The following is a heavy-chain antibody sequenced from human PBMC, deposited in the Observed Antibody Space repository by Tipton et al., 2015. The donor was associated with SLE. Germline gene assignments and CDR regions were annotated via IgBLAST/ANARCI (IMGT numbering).Heavy chain of an antibody. CDR3: ARGYQLPLGPYYYYYMDV. J-gene: IGHJ6*03. V-gene: IGHV4-61*01. D-gene: IGHD2-2*01. CDR1: GSISSGTNY. CDR2: IYYSGST. Sequence: GSISSGTNYWGWIRQPPGKGLEWIGYIYYSGSTNYNPSLKSRVTISVDTSKNQFSLKLSSVTAADTAVYYCARGYQLPLGPYYYYYMDVWGKGTTVTVSS.